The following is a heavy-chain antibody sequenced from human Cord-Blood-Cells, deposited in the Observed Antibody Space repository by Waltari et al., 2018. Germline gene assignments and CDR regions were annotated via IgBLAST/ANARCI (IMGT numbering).Heavy chain of an antibody. CDR3: ARDLAGDVVAFDI. CDR1: GYSISSRYY. Sequence: QVQLQESGPGLVKPSETLALTCAVSGYSISSRYYWGGPRQPPGKGPEWIGSIYHSGSTYYNPSLKSRVTISVDTSKNQFSLKLSSVTAADTAVYYCARDLAGDVVAFDIWGQGTMVTVSS. CDR2: IYHSGST. J-gene: IGHJ3*02. V-gene: IGHV4-38-2*02. D-gene: IGHD7-27*01.